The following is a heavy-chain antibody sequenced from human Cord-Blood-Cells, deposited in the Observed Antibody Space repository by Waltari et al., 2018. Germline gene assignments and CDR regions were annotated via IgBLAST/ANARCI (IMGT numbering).Heavy chain of an antibody. V-gene: IGHV1-8*03. CDR3: ARGQEEGYSYGSDAFDI. CDR2: MNPNSGNT. D-gene: IGHD5-18*01. Sequence: QVQLVQSGAEVKKPGASVKVSCKASGYTFTSYDTNWVRQATGQGLEWMGWMNPNSGNTGYAQKFQGRVTITRNTSISTAYMELSSLRSEDTAVYYCARGQEEGYSYGSDAFDIWGQGTMVTVSS. CDR1: GYTFTSYD. J-gene: IGHJ3*02.